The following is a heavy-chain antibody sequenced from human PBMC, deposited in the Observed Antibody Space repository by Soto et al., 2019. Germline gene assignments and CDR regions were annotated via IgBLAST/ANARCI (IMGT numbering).Heavy chain of an antibody. CDR3: ARMYYDYIWGSYRMFFDY. V-gene: IGHV3-7*01. Sequence: GGSLRLSCAASGFTFSSYWMSWVRQAPGKGLEWVANIKQDGSEKYYVDSVKGRFTISRDNAKNSLYLQMNSLRAEDTAVYYCARMYYDYIWGSYRMFFDYWGQGTLVTVSS. CDR2: IKQDGSEK. CDR1: GFTFSSYW. D-gene: IGHD3-16*02. J-gene: IGHJ4*02.